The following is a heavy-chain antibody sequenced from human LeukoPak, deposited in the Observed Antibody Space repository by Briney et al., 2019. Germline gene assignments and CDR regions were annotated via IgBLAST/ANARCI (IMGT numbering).Heavy chain of an antibody. Sequence: GRSLRLSSAASGFTFSSYAMHWVRQAPGKGLEWVTVIWYDGSNKHYADSVKGRFTISRDNSKNTLYLQMDSLRAEDTAVYYCARAFGASSGYSVDYWGQGTLVTVSS. V-gene: IGHV3-33*01. CDR3: ARAFGASSGYSVDY. CDR2: IWYDGSNK. J-gene: IGHJ4*02. CDR1: GFTFSSYA. D-gene: IGHD3-22*01.